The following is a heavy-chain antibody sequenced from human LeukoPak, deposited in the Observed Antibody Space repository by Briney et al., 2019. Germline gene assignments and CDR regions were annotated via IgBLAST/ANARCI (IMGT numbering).Heavy chain of an antibody. J-gene: IGHJ1*01. Sequence: PGGSLRLSCAASGFNVSNNYMNWVRQAPGKGLEWVSVIFSSGPTYYADSVKGRFTISRDNSKNTLYLQMNSLRAEDTAVYYCAKTTAVATPPLYFQNWGQGTLVTVSS. V-gene: IGHV3-53*01. D-gene: IGHD1-1*01. CDR1: GFNVSNNY. CDR3: AKTTAVATPPLYFQN. CDR2: IFSSGPT.